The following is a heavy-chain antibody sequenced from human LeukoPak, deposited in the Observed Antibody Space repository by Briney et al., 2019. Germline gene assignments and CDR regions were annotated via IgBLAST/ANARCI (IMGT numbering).Heavy chain of an antibody. Sequence: GASVKVSCKASGYTFTNYPIHWVRQAPGQRLEWMGWIHPGSGNTKYSQKFQGRVTITRDTSASTAYMELSSLRSEDTAVYYCARDRSAFGTTYNWFDPWGQGTLVTVSS. CDR1: GYTFTNYP. D-gene: IGHD3-3*02. CDR3: ARDRSAFGTTYNWFDP. CDR2: IHPGSGNT. V-gene: IGHV1-3*01. J-gene: IGHJ5*02.